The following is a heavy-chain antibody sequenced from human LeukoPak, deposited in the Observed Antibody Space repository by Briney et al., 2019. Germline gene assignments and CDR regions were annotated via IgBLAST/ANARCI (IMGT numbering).Heavy chain of an antibody. CDR2: ISGDTTYI. J-gene: IGHJ4*02. D-gene: IGHD5-24*01. V-gene: IGHV3-21*01. Sequence: PGGSLRLSCAASGFTFSSYEMNWVRQAPGKGLEWVSSISGDTTYINYADSVKGRFTISRDNAKNSLYLQMNSLRAEDTAVYYCARDYLGYNFLPEYWGQGTLVAVSS. CDR3: ARDYLGYNFLPEY. CDR1: GFTFSSYE.